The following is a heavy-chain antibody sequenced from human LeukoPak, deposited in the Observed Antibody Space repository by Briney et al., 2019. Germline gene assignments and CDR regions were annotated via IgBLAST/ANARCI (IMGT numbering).Heavy chain of an antibody. CDR3: ASSVLEWSPPHFDY. CDR1: GGTFSSYA. J-gene: IGHJ4*02. V-gene: IGHV1-69*04. CDR2: IIPILGIA. D-gene: IGHD3-3*01. Sequence: GASVKVSCKASGGTFSSYAISRVRQAPGQGLEWMGRIIPILGIANYAQKFQGRVTITADKSTSTAYMELSSLRSEDTAVYYCASSVLEWSPPHFDYWGQGTLVTVSS.